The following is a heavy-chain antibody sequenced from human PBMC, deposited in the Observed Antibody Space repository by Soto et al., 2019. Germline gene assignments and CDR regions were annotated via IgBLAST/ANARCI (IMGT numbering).Heavy chain of an antibody. J-gene: IGHJ4*02. D-gene: IGHD3-9*01. V-gene: IGHV2-5*02. CDR2: IYWDDDK. Sequence: QITLKESGPPLVKPTQTLTLTCTFSGFSLSTSGVGVGWIRQPPGKALEWLALIYWDDDKRYSPSLKSRLTITKDTSKNQVVLTMTNMDPVDTATYYCAHSGDYDILTGYYRAYYFDYWGQGTLVTVSS. CDR1: GFSLSTSGVG. CDR3: AHSGDYDILTGYYRAYYFDY.